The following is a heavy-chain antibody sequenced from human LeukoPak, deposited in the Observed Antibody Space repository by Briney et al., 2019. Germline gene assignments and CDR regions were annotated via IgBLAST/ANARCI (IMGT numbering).Heavy chain of an antibody. D-gene: IGHD2-15*01. Sequence: GGSLRLSCAASGFMFSNYWMTWVRQAPGKGLEWVANIKREGSEKHYVESVKGRLTISRDNAKNLLYLQMDSLRAEDTAVYYCARLPADDSVFDHWGQGTLVTVSS. CDR1: GFMFSNYW. CDR3: ARLPADDSVFDH. J-gene: IGHJ4*02. V-gene: IGHV3-7*01. CDR2: IKREGSEK.